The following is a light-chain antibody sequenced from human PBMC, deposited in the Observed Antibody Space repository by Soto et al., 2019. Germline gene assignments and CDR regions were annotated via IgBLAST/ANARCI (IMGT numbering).Light chain of an antibody. J-gene: IGLJ1*01. CDR1: SSDVGGYNY. CDR2: EVS. CDR3: SSDKSSSYV. Sequence: QSVLTQPASVSGSPGQSITISCTGTSSDVGGYNYVSWYQQHPGKAPKLMIYEVSNRPSGVSNRFSGSKSGNTASLTISGLQAEEEADYYCSSDKSSSYVLGNGTKVT. V-gene: IGLV2-14*01.